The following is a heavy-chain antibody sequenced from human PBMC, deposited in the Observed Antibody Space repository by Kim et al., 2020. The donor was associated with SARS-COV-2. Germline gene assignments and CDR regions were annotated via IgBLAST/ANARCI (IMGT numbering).Heavy chain of an antibody. CDR1: GGSISSYY. D-gene: IGHD3-10*01. V-gene: IGHV4-59*13. Sequence: SETLSLTCTVSGGSISSYYWSWIRQPPGKGLEWIGYIYYSGSTNYNPSLKSRVTISVDTSKNQFSLKLSSVTAADTAVYYCARVNYYYGSGSFVGAFDIWGQGTMVTVSS. J-gene: IGHJ3*02. CDR2: IYYSGST. CDR3: ARVNYYYGSGSFVGAFDI.